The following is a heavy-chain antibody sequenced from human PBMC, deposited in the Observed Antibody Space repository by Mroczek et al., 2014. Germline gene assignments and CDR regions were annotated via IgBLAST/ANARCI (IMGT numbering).Heavy chain of an antibody. Sequence: EVQLVETGEAWYSLGGPVRLSCAASGFTFSSYAMSWVRQAPGKGLEWVSAISGSGGSTYYADSVKGRFTISRDNSKNTLYLQMNSLRAEDTAVYYCAKSLGDWSGYYNYFDYWGQGTLVTVSS. CDR3: AKSLGDWSGYYNYFDY. J-gene: IGHJ4*02. CDR2: ISGSGGST. V-gene: IGHV3-23*04. CDR1: GFTFSSYA. D-gene: IGHD3-3*01.